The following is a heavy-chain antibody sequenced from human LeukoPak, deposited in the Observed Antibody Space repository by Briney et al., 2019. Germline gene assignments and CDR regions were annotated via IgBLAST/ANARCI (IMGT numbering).Heavy chain of an antibody. D-gene: IGHD3-10*01. Sequence: PSETLSLTCTVSGGSISSSSYYWGWIRQPPGKGLEWIGSIYYSGSTYYNPSLKSRVTISVDTSKNQFSLKLSSVTAADTAVHYCARHPLLWFGELLSYYFDYWGQGTLVTVSS. V-gene: IGHV4-39*01. J-gene: IGHJ4*02. CDR1: GGSISSSSYY. CDR2: IYYSGST. CDR3: ARHPLLWFGELLSYYFDY.